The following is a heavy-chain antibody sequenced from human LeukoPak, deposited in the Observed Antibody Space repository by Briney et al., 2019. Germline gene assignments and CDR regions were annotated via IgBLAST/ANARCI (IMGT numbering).Heavy chain of an antibody. Sequence: GGSLRLSCAASGFTFSNAWMSWVRQAPGKGLEWVGRIKSKTDGGTTDYAAPVKGRFTISRDDSKNTLYLQMNSLRAEDTAVYYCARSKQLISLFGYWGQGTLVTVSS. D-gene: IGHD6-13*01. CDR2: IKSKTDGGTT. CDR1: GFTFSNAW. CDR3: ARSKQLISLFGY. V-gene: IGHV3-15*01. J-gene: IGHJ4*02.